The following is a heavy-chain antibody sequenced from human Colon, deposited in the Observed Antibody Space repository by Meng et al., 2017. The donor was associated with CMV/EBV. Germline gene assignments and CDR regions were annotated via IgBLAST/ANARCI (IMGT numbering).Heavy chain of an antibody. CDR2: ISSDSAFM. Sequence: GESLKISCAASGFSFRTSSMSWVRQPPGKGLEWVSSISSDSAFMHYADSLKGRFTISRDNAKNSLYLQINTVRAEDTAVYYCVRDEACVNDACYLGAYWGQGTLVTVSS. V-gene: IGHV3-21*01. D-gene: IGHD1-26*01. CDR1: GFSFRTSS. CDR3: VRDEACVNDACYLGAY. J-gene: IGHJ4*02.